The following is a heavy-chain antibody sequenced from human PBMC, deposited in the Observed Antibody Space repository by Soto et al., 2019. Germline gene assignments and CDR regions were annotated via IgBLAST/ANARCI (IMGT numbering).Heavy chain of an antibody. D-gene: IGHD2-2*01. J-gene: IGHJ5*02. Sequence: SETLSITCAVSGGSNSSAGYFWSWIRQHPGKGLEWIGNIYYSGNTYYNPSLKSRVTISVETSKSQFSLKLNSVTAADTAVYYCARVSSTSPNWFDPWGQGTLVTVSS. CDR2: IYYSGNT. CDR3: ARVSSTSPNWFDP. V-gene: IGHV4-31*11. CDR1: GGSNSSAGYF.